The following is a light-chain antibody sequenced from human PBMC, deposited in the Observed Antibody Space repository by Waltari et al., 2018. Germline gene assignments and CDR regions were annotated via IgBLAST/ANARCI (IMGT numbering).Light chain of an antibody. Sequence: EIVMTQSPATLSVSPGEGATLSCRASQRISSNLAWYQQKPGQAPRLLIYIVSTRATGIPARFSGSGSGTEFTLTISSLQSEDAALYYCQQYDTWPYTFGQGTKLEIK. CDR3: QQYDTWPYT. CDR2: IVS. J-gene: IGKJ2*01. V-gene: IGKV3-15*01. CDR1: QRISSN.